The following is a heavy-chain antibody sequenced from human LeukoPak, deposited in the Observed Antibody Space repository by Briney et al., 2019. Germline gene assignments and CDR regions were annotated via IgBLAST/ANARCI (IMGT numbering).Heavy chain of an antibody. CDR1: GGTFSNDA. J-gene: IGHJ3*02. D-gene: IGHD2-2*01. CDR3: AVGGPAPATGGAFDI. Sequence: ASVKVSCKASGGTFSNDAISWVRQAPGPGLEWMGRIIPNLGMALYAQKFKGRVTITADKSPSTAYMGLSSLTSEDTAVYYCAVGGPAPATGGAFDIWGQGTMVTVSS. CDR2: IIPNLGMA. V-gene: IGHV1-69*04.